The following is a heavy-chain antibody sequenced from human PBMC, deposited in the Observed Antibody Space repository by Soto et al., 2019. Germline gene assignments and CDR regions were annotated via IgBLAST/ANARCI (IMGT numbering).Heavy chain of an antibody. CDR2: ISFDESNK. D-gene: IGHD3-22*01. Sequence: VQLVESGGGVVQPGRSLRLSCAASGFTFSSYAMHWVRQAPGKGLEWVAFISFDESNKYYADSVKGRFTISRDNSKNTLYLQMSSLRPEDTSVYYCANLPSFYYDSSANRTGGYWGQGTLVTVSS. J-gene: IGHJ4*02. CDR3: ANLPSFYYDSSANRTGGY. CDR1: GFTFSSYA. V-gene: IGHV3-30-3*01.